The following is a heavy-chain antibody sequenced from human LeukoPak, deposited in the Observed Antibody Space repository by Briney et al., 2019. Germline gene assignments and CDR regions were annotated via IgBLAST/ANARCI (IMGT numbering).Heavy chain of an antibody. Sequence: PSETLSLTCTVSGGSISSSSYYWGWIRQPPGKGLGWIGSIYYSGSTYYNPSLKSRVTISVDTSKNQFSLRLSSVTAADTAVYYCASLPDIFDLTYWGQGTLVTVSS. D-gene: IGHD3-9*01. CDR3: ASLPDIFDLTY. V-gene: IGHV4-39*01. CDR2: IYYSGST. CDR1: GGSISSSSYY. J-gene: IGHJ4*02.